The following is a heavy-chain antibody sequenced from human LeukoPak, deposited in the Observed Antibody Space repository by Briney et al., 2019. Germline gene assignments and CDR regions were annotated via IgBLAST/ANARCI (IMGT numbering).Heavy chain of an antibody. Sequence: PGGSLRLSCAASGFDFSTYAINWVRQAPGKGLEWVSAISGSGGSTYYADSVKGRFTISRDNSKNTLYLQMNSLRAEDTAVYYCAKAPLQSIVVVPAAILSAFDPWGQGTLVTVSS. V-gene: IGHV3-23*01. D-gene: IGHD2-2*02. CDR3: AKAPLQSIVVVPAAILSAFDP. CDR2: ISGSGGST. J-gene: IGHJ5*02. CDR1: GFDFSTYA.